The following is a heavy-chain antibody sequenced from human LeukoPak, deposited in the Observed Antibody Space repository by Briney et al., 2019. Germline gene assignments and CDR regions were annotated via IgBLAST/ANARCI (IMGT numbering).Heavy chain of an antibody. V-gene: IGHV3-33*01. CDR2: IWYDGSNQ. Sequence: GGSLRLSCAASGFTFRNYGMHWVRQAPGKGLEWVALIWYDGSNQDYADSVRGRFTVSRDNSKNTLYLQMNSLRVEDTAVYYCARGTGRWGQYYFDYWGQGTLVTVSS. D-gene: IGHD3-16*01. CDR3: ARGTGRWGQYYFDY. CDR1: GFTFRNYG. J-gene: IGHJ4*02.